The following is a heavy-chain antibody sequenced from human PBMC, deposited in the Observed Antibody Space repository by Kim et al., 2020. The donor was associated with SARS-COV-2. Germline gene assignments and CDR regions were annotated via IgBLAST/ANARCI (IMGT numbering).Heavy chain of an antibody. CDR1: GFTFSNYW. V-gene: IGHV3-7*03. J-gene: IGHJ4*02. CDR2: IKEDGSEK. D-gene: IGHD2-15*01. Sequence: GGSLRLSCAASGFTFSNYWMTWVRQAPGKGLEWVANIKEDGSEKNYVDSVKGRFTISRDNGQNSLFLQMDSLTVDDTALYYCASGNDYWGQGTLVTVSS. CDR3: ASGNDY.